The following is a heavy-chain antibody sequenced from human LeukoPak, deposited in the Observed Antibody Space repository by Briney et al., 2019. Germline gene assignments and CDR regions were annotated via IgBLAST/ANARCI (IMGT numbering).Heavy chain of an antibody. D-gene: IGHD1-1*01. CDR1: GGSISSGSYY. CDR2: IYTSGST. J-gene: IGHJ3*02. V-gene: IGHV4-61*02. CDR3: ASQRGYAFDI. Sequence: SETLSLTCTVSGGSISSGSYYWSWIRQPAGKGLEWIGRIYTSGSTNYNPSLKSRVTISVDTSKNQFSLKLSSVTAADTAVYYCASQRGYAFDIWGQGTMVTVSS.